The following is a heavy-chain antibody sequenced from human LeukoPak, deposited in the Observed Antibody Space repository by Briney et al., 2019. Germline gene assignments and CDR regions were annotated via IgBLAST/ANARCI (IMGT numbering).Heavy chain of an antibody. CDR2: IKQDGSEK. Sequence: GGSLRLSCTASTFTLNNYWMSWVRQAPGKGLEWVANIKQDGSEKYYVDSVKGRFTISRDNAKNSLYLQMNSLRVEDTAVYYCASRAGYTGSWSAFDYWGQGTLVTVSS. CDR3: ASRAGYTGSWSAFDY. V-gene: IGHV3-7*05. J-gene: IGHJ4*02. CDR1: TFTLNNYW. D-gene: IGHD6-13*01.